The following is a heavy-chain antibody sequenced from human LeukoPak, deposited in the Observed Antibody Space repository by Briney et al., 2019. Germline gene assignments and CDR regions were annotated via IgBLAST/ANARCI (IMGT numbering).Heavy chain of an antibody. V-gene: IGHV1-2*02. CDR3: ARGPGVLRFLEWLSDIDY. CDR2: INPNSGGT. CDR1: GYTFTGYY. Sequence: ASVKVSCKASGYTFTGYYMHWVRQAPGQGLEWMGWINPNSGGTNYAQKFQGRVTMTRDTSISTAYMELSRLRSDDTAVYYCARGPGVLRFLEWLSDIDYWGQGTLVTVSS. J-gene: IGHJ4*02. D-gene: IGHD3-3*01.